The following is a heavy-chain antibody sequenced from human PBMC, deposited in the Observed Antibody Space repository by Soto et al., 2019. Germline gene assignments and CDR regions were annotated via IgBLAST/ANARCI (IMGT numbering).Heavy chain of an antibody. J-gene: IGHJ5*02. Sequence: QLQLQESSSGLVKPSQTLSLTCAVSGGSIRSGTYTWNWIRQPPGKGLEWIGYTYQSGSTFYSASLKGRVTITVDRSKNQFSLKRSSVTAADTAVYYCARDVAVRGAMGWFDPWGQGTLVTVSS. CDR2: TYQSGST. D-gene: IGHD3-10*01. V-gene: IGHV4-30-2*01. CDR1: GGSIRSGTYT. CDR3: ARDVAVRGAMGWFDP.